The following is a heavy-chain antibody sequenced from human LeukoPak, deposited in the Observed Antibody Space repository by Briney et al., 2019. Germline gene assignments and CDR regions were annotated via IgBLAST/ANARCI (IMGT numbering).Heavy chain of an antibody. CDR2: IYTSGST. V-gene: IGHV4-4*07. Sequence: SETLSLTCTVSVGSISIYYWSWLRQPAGKGLEWIGRIYTSGSTNYNPSLKSRVTMSEDTSKNQFSLKVGSVTAADTAVYYCARGPPFDYWGQGNMVTVSS. CDR1: VGSISIYY. CDR3: ARGPPFDY. J-gene: IGHJ4*02.